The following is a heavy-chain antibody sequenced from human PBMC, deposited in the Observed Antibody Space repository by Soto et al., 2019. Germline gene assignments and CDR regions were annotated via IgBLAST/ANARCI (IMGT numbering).Heavy chain of an antibody. CDR1: GFPFSSYA. J-gene: IGHJ4*02. CDR3: VKGRPVDIVVVPAAGFDY. CDR2: ISSNGGST. V-gene: IGHV3-64D*08. Sequence: GGSLRLSCAASGFPFSSYAMHWVRQAPGKGLEYVSAISSNGGSTYYADSVKDRFTISRDNSMNTLYLQMSSLSAEDTAVYYCVKGRPVDIVVVPAAGFDYWGQGTLVTVSS. D-gene: IGHD2-2*01.